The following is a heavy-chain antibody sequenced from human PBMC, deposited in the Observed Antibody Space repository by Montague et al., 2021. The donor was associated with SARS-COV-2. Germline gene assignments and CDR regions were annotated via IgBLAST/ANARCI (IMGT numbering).Heavy chain of an antibody. V-gene: IGHV4-34*01. J-gene: IGHJ4*02. CDR1: GGSFSGYY. D-gene: IGHD3-22*01. Sequence: SETLSPTCAVYGGSFSGYYWSWIRQPPGKGLEWIGEINHSGSTNYNPSLKSRATISVDTSKNQFSLKLSSVTAADTAVYYCARRPHYYDSSGYYYPGPQRYYFDYWGQGTLVTVSS. CDR3: ARRPHYYDSSGYYYPGPQRYYFDY. CDR2: INHSGST.